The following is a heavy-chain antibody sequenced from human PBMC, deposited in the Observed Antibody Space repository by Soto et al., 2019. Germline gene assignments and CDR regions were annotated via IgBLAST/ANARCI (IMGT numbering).Heavy chain of an antibody. Sequence: GGSLRLSCAASGFTFDDYTMHWVRQAPGKGLEWVSLISWDGGSTYYADSVKGRFTISRDNSKNSLYLQMNSLRTEDTALYYCAKGMLAAAGSLDYWGQGTLVTVSS. V-gene: IGHV3-43*01. CDR1: GFTFDDYT. CDR2: ISWDGGST. J-gene: IGHJ4*02. CDR3: AKGMLAAAGSLDY. D-gene: IGHD6-13*01.